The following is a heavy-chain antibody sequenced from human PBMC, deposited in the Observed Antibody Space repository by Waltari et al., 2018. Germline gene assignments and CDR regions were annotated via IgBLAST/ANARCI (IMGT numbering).Heavy chain of an antibody. V-gene: IGHV1-69*01. CDR1: GGTFSSYA. CDR3: ARDRGYCSGGSCSNDAFDI. J-gene: IGHJ3*02. D-gene: IGHD2-15*01. Sequence: QVQLVQSGAEVKKPGSSVKVSCKASGGTFSSYAISWVRQAPGQGLEWMGGIIPIFGTANYAQKFQGRGTITADESTSTAYMELSSLRSEDTAVYYCARDRGYCSGGSCSNDAFDIWGQGTMVTVSS. CDR2: IIPIFGTA.